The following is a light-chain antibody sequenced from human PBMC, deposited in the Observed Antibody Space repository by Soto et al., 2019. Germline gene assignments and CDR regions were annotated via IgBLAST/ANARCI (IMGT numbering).Light chain of an antibody. J-gene: IGKJ1*01. V-gene: IGKV1-5*01. Sequence: DIQMTQSPSTLSASVGDRVTITCRASQSISSWLAWYQQKPGKAPKLLIYDASSLESGVPSRFSGSGSGTEFTLPISSLQPVDFASYYCQQYNSYSTWTFGQGTKVEIK. CDR3: QQYNSYSTWT. CDR1: QSISSW. CDR2: DAS.